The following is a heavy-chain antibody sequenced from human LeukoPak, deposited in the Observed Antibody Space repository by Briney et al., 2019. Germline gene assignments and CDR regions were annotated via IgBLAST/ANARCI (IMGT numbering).Heavy chain of an antibody. CDR1: GFTFDDYA. V-gene: IGHV3-9*01. CDR2: ISWNSGSI. CDR3: AKDNAWGSDAFDI. Sequence: GGSLRLSCAASGFTFDDYAMHWVRQAPGKGLEWVSGISWNSGSIGYADSVKGRFTISRDNAKNSLYLQMNSLRAEDTALYYCAKDNAWGSDAFDIWGQGTMVTVSS. J-gene: IGHJ3*02. D-gene: IGHD7-27*01.